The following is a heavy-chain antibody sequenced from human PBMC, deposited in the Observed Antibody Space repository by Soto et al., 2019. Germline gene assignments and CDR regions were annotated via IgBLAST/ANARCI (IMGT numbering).Heavy chain of an antibody. V-gene: IGHV3-30*18. D-gene: IGHD3-10*01. CDR2: ISYDGSNK. CDR3: AKALFPDGSGSYSFDY. J-gene: IGHJ4*02. Sequence: QVQLVESEGGVVQPGRSLRLSCAASGFTFSNYGIHWVRQAPGKGLEWVTVISYDGSNKFYADSVKGRFTISRDNSKNTLYLQMNSLRAEDTAVYYCAKALFPDGSGSYSFDYWGQGTLVTVSS. CDR1: GFTFSNYG.